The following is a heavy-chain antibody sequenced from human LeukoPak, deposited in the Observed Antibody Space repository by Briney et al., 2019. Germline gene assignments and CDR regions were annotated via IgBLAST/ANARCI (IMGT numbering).Heavy chain of an antibody. CDR2: INHSGST. CDR1: GGSFSGYY. Sequence: PSETLSLTCAVYGGSFSGYYWSWIRQPPGKGLEWIGEINHSGSTNYNPSLQSRVTISVDTSKNQFSLKLSSVTAADTAVYYCARVAVVNDAFDIWGQGTMVTVSS. CDR3: ARVAVVNDAFDI. J-gene: IGHJ3*02. V-gene: IGHV4-34*01.